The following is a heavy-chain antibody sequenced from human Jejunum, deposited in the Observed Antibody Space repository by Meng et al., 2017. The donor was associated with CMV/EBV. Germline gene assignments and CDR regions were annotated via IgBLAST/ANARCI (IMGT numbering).Heavy chain of an antibody. CDR3: ARDSVAASFSAEYFQH. J-gene: IGHJ1*01. D-gene: IGHD2-15*01. V-gene: IGHV1-69*10. Sequence: GHLKRDAIDWLRQAPGQGLEWMGGIIPVTDIVNYAQEFQGRLTITADKSTDTAYMELTSLTSDDTAVYYCARDSVAASFSAEYFQHWGQGTLVTVSS. CDR1: GHLKRDA. CDR2: IIPVTDIV.